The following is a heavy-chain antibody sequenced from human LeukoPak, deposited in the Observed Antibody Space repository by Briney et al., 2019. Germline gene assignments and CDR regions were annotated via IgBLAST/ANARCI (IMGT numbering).Heavy chain of an antibody. J-gene: IGHJ4*02. CDR3: ARDLDNSGWYVFDY. CDR2: IQYSGSN. Sequence: WETLSLTCAVYGGSFSGYYWSWIRQPPGKGLEWIGYIQYSGSNNSNPSLKSRVTISVDTSKNQFSLKLRSVTAADTAVYYCARDLDNSGWYVFDYWGRGNLVTVSS. CDR1: GGSFSGYY. V-gene: IGHV4-59*01. D-gene: IGHD6-19*01.